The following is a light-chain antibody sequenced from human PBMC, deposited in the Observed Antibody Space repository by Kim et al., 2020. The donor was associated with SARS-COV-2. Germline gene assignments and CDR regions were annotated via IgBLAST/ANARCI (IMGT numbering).Light chain of an antibody. J-gene: IGKJ1*01. CDR3: LQHYNYPQT. CDR2: GAS. Sequence: ASVGDTVPITCRASQAIRNDLHWYQQKPGKAPHLLIFGASNLQSGVPSRFSGSGSGTDFSLTISSLQPEDFATYYCLQHYNYPQTFGQGTKVDIK. V-gene: IGKV1-6*02. CDR1: QAIRND.